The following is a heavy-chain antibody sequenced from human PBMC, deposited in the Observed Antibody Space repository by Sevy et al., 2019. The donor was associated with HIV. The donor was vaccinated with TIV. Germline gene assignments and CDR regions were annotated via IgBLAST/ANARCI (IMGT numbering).Heavy chain of an antibody. CDR3: AREGCTKPHDY. CDR2: LSFGCGRI. D-gene: IGHD2-8*01. J-gene: IGHJ4*02. V-gene: IGHV3-23*01. Sequence: GGSLRLSCVASGFNFNIYSFSWVRQAPGKGLEWVSTLSFGCGRINYADSVQGRFTISRDDSRNTVYLEMNSLRAEDTAIYYCAREGCTKPHDYWGQGTLVTVSS. CDR1: GFNFNIYS.